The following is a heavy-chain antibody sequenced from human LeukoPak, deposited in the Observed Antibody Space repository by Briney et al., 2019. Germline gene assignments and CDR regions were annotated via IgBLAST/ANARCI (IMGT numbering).Heavy chain of an antibody. V-gene: IGHV1-2*02. CDR2: INPNSGGT. D-gene: IGHD3-3*01. Sequence: GASVKVSCKASGYTFTGYYMHWVRQAPGQGLEWMGWINPNSGGTNYAQKFQGRVTMTRDTSISTAYMELSRLRSDDTAVYYCARVSLRFLEWFNDDKYYFDYWGQGTLVTVSS. J-gene: IGHJ4*02. CDR3: ARVSLRFLEWFNDDKYYFDY. CDR1: GYTFTGYY.